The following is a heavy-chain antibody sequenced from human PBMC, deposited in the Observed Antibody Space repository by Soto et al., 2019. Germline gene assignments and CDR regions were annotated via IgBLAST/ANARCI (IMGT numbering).Heavy chain of an antibody. V-gene: IGHV3-33*01. D-gene: IGHD3-22*01. Sequence: QVQLVESGGGVVQPGRSLRLSCVASGFTFSSYGMHWVRQAPGKGLEWVAVIWYDGSNKYYADSVKGRFTISRDNSKNTLYLQMNSLRAEDTAVYYCARDQGYYDSSGYYYPEYFQHWGQGTLFTVSS. CDR1: GFTFSSYG. CDR3: ARDQGYYDSSGYYYPEYFQH. CDR2: IWYDGSNK. J-gene: IGHJ1*01.